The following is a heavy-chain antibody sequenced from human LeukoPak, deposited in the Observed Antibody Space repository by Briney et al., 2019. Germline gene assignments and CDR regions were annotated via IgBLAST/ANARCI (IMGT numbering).Heavy chain of an antibody. Sequence: GGSLRLSCAASGITFSNYGMHWVRQAPGKGLEWVAFIRYDGYTKYYADSVKGRFTISRDSSKNTLYLQMNSLRAEDTAMYYCAKDFYYGSGTYSGAFDIWGQGTMVTVSS. V-gene: IGHV3-30*02. D-gene: IGHD3-10*01. CDR3: AKDFYYGSGTYSGAFDI. CDR1: GITFSNYG. J-gene: IGHJ3*02. CDR2: IRYDGYTK.